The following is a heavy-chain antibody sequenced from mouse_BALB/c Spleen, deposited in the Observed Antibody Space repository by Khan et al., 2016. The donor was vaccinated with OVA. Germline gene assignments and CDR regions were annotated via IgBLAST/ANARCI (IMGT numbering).Heavy chain of an antibody. J-gene: IGHJ3*01. CDR2: INPSSGYT. D-gene: IGHD2-3*01. V-gene: IGHV1-4*01. CDR3: ARDGIRAWFAY. Sequence: QVQLQQPGAELARPGASVKMSCKASGYTFTSYTMHWVKQRPGQGLEWIGYINPSSGYTNYNQKFKDKATLTADKSSSTAYMQLSSLTSEDSAVYYCARDGIRAWFAYWGQGTLVTVSA. CDR1: GYTFTSYT.